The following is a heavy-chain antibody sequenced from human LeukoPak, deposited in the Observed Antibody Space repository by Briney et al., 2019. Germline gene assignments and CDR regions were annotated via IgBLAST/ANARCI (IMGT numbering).Heavy chain of an antibody. V-gene: IGHV3-48*01. D-gene: IGHD5-18*01. CDR1: GFTFRSFS. CDR3: AREEGYSYGYPIDY. CDR2: ISSSSSTI. Sequence: GSLRLSCAGSGFTFRSFSMNLVRQAPGEGVGWVSYISSSSSTIYYADSVKGRFTISRDNAKNSLYLQINSLRAEDTAVYYCAREEGYSYGYPIDYWGQGTLVTVSS. J-gene: IGHJ4*02.